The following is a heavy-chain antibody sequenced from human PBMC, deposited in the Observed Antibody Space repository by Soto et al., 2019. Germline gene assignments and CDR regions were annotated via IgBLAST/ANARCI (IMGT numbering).Heavy chain of an antibody. CDR3: ARGIYDFWSGYYTNHDAFDI. Sequence: QVQLVQSGAEVKKPGSSVKVSCKASGGTFSSYAISWVRQAPGQGLEWMGGIIPIFGTANYAQKFQGRVTITADESTSTAYMELSSLRSEDTAVYYCARGIYDFWSGYYTNHDAFDIWGQGTMVTVSS. CDR1: GGTFSSYA. D-gene: IGHD3-3*01. J-gene: IGHJ3*02. V-gene: IGHV1-69*01. CDR2: IIPIFGTA.